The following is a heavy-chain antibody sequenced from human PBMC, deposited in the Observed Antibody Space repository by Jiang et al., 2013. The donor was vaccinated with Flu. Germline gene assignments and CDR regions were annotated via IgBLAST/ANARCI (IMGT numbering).Heavy chain of an antibody. V-gene: IGHV3-30*01. CDR3: ARGPYGDYLHLPALDFDY. J-gene: IGHJ4*02. Sequence: VQLVESGGGVVQPGRSLRLSCAASGFTFSSYAMHWVRQAPGKGLEWVAVISYDGSNKYYADSVKGRFTISRDNSKNTLYLQMNSLRAEDTAVYYCARGPYGDYLHLPALDFDYWGQGTLVTVSS. D-gene: IGHD4-17*01. CDR1: GFTFSSYA. CDR2: ISYDGSNK.